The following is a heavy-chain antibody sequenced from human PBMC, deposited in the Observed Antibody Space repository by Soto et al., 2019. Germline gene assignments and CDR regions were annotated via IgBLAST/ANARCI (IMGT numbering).Heavy chain of an antibody. CDR1: GGSISSGGYY. Sequence: SETLSLTCTVSGGSISSGGYYWSWIRQHPGKGLEWIGYIYYSGSTYYNPSLKSRVTISVDTSKNQFSLKLSSVTAADTAVYYCARGGSSWYNFEYWGQGTLVTVSS. CDR2: IYYSGST. J-gene: IGHJ4*02. CDR3: ARGGSSWYNFEY. V-gene: IGHV4-31*03. D-gene: IGHD6-13*01.